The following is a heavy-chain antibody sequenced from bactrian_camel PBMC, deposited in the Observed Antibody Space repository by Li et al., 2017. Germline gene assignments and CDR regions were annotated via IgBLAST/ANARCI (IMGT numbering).Heavy chain of an antibody. J-gene: IGHJ4*01. D-gene: IGHD5*01. Sequence: HVQLVESGGGSVQAGGSLRLSCTASEYSLRDFSMGWFRQAPGQEGEGVAVIDSDGSTYYADSVKGRFTASRDNANNSLYLMMNSLKPEDTAMYYCAADRGSGNGRETWVAYVPAFLYSGQGTQVTV. CDR3: AADRGSGNGRETWVAYVPAFLY. V-gene: IGHV3S9*01. CDR1: EYSLRDFS. CDR2: IDSDGST.